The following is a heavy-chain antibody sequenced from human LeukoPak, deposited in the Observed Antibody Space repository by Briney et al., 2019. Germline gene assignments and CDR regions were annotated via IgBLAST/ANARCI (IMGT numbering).Heavy chain of an antibody. CDR1: GGSISSSSYY. Sequence: SETLSLTCTVSGGSISSSSYYWGWVRQPPGKGLEWIGTIYFTGTTYYNPSLKSRVTISVDTSKNHFYLKLSSVTAADTAVYYCARRLRYGRSDYWGQGTLVTVSS. D-gene: IGHD4-17*01. V-gene: IGHV4-39*02. CDR2: IYFTGTT. J-gene: IGHJ4*02. CDR3: ARRLRYGRSDY.